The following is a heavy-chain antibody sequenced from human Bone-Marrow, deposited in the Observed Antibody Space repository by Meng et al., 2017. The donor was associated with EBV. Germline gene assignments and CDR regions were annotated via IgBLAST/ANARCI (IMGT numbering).Heavy chain of an antibody. V-gene: IGHV1-8*02. CDR1: GYTFTSYG. CDR2: INPNSGNT. J-gene: IGHJ4*02. CDR3: ARMGY. Sequence: VQLGQSGAEVKKPGASMKVSCKASGYTFTSYGISWVRQAPGQGLEWMGWINPNSGNTGFAQKIQGRVSMTWDTYTSTAYMELRNLRSEDTAVYYCARMGYWGQGTLVTVSS.